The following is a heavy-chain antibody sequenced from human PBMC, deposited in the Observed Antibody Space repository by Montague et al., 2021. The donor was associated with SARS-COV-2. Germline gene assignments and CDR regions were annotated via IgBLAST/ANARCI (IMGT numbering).Heavy chain of an antibody. V-gene: IGHV4-31*03. J-gene: IGHJ6*02. CDR1: GGSISSGGYY. CDR3: ARVEFDGGYDSVPLDV. CDR2: IYYSGST. Sequence: TLSLTCTVSGGSISSGGYYWSWIRQHPGKGLEWIGYIYYSGSTYYNPSLKSRVTISVDTSKNHFSLKLSSVTAADTAVYYCARVEFDGGYDSVPLDVWGQGTTVTVSS. D-gene: IGHD5-12*01.